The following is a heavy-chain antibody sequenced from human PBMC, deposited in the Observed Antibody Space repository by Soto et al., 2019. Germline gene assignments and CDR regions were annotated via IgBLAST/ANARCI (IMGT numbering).Heavy chain of an antibody. J-gene: IGHJ6*03. Sequence: GGSLRLSCAASGFTFSSYAMSWVRQAPGKGLEWVSAISGSGGSTYYADSVKGRFTISRDNSKNTLYLQMNSLRAEDTAVYYCAKDGATVTPGAYYYYMDVWGKGTTVTVSS. D-gene: IGHD4-17*01. CDR2: ISGSGGST. CDR1: GFTFSSYA. V-gene: IGHV3-23*01. CDR3: AKDGATVTPGAYYYYMDV.